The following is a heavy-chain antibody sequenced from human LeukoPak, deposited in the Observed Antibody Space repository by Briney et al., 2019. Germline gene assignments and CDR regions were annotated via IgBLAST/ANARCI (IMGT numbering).Heavy chain of an antibody. CDR1: NGSISSDY. CDR3: ARLTTRPGGIRPLIMDF. J-gene: IGHJ4*02. D-gene: IGHD3-10*01. CDR2: IYYSGST. Sequence: SETLSLTCTVSNGSISSDYWTWIRQPPGKGLEWIGYIYYSGSTSYNPSLESRATISLDTSMNQFSLKLTSMAAADTAVYYCARLTTRPGGIRPLIMDFWGQGTLVTVSS. V-gene: IGHV4-59*01.